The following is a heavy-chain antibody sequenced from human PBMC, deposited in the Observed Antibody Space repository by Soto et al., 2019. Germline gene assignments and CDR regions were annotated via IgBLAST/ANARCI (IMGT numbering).Heavy chain of an antibody. V-gene: IGHV3-23*01. J-gene: IGHJ4*02. D-gene: IGHD3-22*01. CDR2: ISGSGGST. Sequence: GGSLRLSCAASGFTFNSYAMSWVRQAPGKGLEWVSAISGSGGSTYYADSVKGRFTISRDNSKNTLYLQMNSLRAEDTAVYYCAKEYYYDSSGYYRLFDYWGQGTLVTVSS. CDR3: AKEYYYDSSGYYRLFDY. CDR1: GFTFNSYA.